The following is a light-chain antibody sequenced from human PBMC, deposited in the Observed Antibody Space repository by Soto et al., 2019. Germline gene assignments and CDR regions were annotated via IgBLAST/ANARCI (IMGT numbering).Light chain of an antibody. CDR3: MQALQTPWT. CDR2: LAS. J-gene: IGKJ1*01. V-gene: IGKV2-28*01. Sequence: TQSPVSLPALSGKPGPSACRSSHSLLHINSYNSFDWYLQKPAQSPQLLIYLASNRASGVPDRFSGAGSGTDFTLNISRVEAEDVGVYYCMQALQTPWTFGQGTKVDIK. CDR1: HSLLHINSYNS.